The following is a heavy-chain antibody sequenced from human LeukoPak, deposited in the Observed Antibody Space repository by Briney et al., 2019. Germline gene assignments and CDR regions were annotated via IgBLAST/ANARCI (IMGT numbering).Heavy chain of an antibody. J-gene: IGHJ4*02. CDR3: ARDRAWNYFDY. V-gene: IGHV3-30-3*01. Sequence: GGSLRLSCAASGFTFSSYAMHWVRQAPGKGLEWVAVISYDGSNKYYADSVKGRFTISRDNSKNTLHLQMNSLRAEDTAVYYCARDRAWNYFDYWGQGTLVTVSS. D-gene: IGHD3-3*01. CDR1: GFTFSSYA. CDR2: ISYDGSNK.